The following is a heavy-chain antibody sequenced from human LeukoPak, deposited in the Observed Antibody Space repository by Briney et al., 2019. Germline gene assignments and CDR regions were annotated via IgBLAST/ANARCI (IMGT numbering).Heavy chain of an antibody. D-gene: IGHD5-18*01. CDR2: ISGSGGST. CDR1: GFTFSSYA. V-gene: IGHV3-23*01. Sequence: PGGSLRLSCAASGFTFSSYAMSWVRQAPGKGLEGVSAISGSGGSTYYADSVKGRFTISRDNSKNTLYLQMNSLRAEDTAVYYCAKGAMIQLWLEYYFDYWGQGTLVTVSS. J-gene: IGHJ4*02. CDR3: AKGAMIQLWLEYYFDY.